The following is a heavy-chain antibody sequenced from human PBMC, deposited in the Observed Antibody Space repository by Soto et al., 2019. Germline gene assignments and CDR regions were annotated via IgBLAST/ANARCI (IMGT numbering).Heavy chain of an antibody. V-gene: IGHV1-2*02. Sequence: QVQLVQSGAEVKTPGASVRVSCKASGYTFTGYYIHWVREAPGQGLEWMGWINLQTGGTSYAQKFQGRVTLSRDTSINTAYLKLSRLRFGDAAVYFCARERYQVISDGMDVWGQGTTVTVSS. D-gene: IGHD2-2*01. CDR1: GYTFTGYY. J-gene: IGHJ6*02. CDR2: INLQTGGT. CDR3: ARERYQVISDGMDV.